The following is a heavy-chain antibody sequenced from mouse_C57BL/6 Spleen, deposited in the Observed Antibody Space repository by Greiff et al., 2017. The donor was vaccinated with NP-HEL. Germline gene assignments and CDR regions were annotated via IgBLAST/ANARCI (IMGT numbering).Heavy chain of an antibody. CDR2: IDPSDSYT. Sequence: VQLQQPGAELVMPGASVKLSCKASGYTFTSYWMHWVKQRPGQGLEWIGEIDPSDSYTNYNQKFKGKSTLTVDKSSSTAYMQLSSLTSEDSAVYYCARRGLRREAWFAYWGQGTLVTVSA. V-gene: IGHV1-69*01. CDR3: ARRGLRREAWFAY. J-gene: IGHJ3*01. D-gene: IGHD2-4*01. CDR1: GYTFTSYW.